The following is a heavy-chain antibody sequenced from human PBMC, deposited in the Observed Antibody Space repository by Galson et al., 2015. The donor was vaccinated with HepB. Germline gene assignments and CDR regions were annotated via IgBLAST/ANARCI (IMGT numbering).Heavy chain of an antibody. J-gene: IGHJ5*02. CDR2: IKNKDDGGTT. D-gene: IGHD2-21*01. V-gene: IGHV3-15*01. CDR1: GFTFSNAW. Sequence: SLRLSCAGSGFTFSNAWMSWVRQAPGKGLEWVGRIKNKDDGGTTDYAAPVKGKVTISRDDSKNTLYLQMNSLKTEDTALYYCTTWGRYGDCYTWGQGTLVTVSS. CDR3: TTWGRYGDCYT.